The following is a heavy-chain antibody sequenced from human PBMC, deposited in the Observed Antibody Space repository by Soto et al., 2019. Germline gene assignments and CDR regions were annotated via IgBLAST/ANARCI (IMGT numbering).Heavy chain of an antibody. Sequence: GGSLRLSCAASGFTFSTYSMSWVRQAPGKGLEWVSCISGGSSTIYYADSVKGRFTISRDNAKNSLYLQMSSLRAEDTAVYYCASKQNLVSYWGQGTLVTVSS. J-gene: IGHJ4*02. CDR2: ISGGSSTI. V-gene: IGHV3-48*01. CDR3: ASKQNLVSY. CDR1: GFTFSTYS. D-gene: IGHD6-13*01.